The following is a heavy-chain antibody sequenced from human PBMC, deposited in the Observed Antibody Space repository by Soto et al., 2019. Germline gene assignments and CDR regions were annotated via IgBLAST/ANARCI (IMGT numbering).Heavy chain of an antibody. CDR2: MYYSGST. J-gene: IGHJ4*02. CDR1: GGSISSYY. CDR3: ARESDSGSYLDY. V-gene: IGHV4-59*01. D-gene: IGHD1-26*01. Sequence: QVQLQESGPGLVKPSETLSLTCTVSGGSISSYYWSWIRQPPGKGLEWIGYMYYSGSTNYNPSLQSRVTISVVTSKKQFSLKLSSVTAADTAVYYCARESDSGSYLDYWGQGTLVTVSS.